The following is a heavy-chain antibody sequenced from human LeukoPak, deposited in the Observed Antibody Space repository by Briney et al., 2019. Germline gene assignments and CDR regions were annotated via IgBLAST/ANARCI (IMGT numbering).Heavy chain of an antibody. CDR3: ARFSVGTPEPHYYYYYMDV. V-gene: IGHV1-2*06. CDR2: INPNSGGT. CDR1: GYTFTGNY. J-gene: IGHJ6*03. Sequence: GASVKVSCKASGYTFTGNYMHWVRQAPGQGLEWMGRINPNSGGTNYAQKFQGRVTMTRDTSISTAYMELSRLRSDDTAVYYCARFSVGTPEPHYYYYYMDVWGKGTTVTVSS. D-gene: IGHD2-21*02.